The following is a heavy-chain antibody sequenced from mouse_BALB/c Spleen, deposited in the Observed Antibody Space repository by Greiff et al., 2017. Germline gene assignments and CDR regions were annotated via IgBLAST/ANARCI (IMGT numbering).Heavy chain of an antibody. D-gene: IGHD2-3*01. CDR3: ARSIGGWLLSAMDY. Sequence: QVQLQQSGAELVRPGTSVKVSCKASGYAFTNYLIEWVKQRPGQGLEWIGVINPGSGGTNYNEKFKGKATLTADKSSSTAYMQLSSLTSDDSAVYFCARSIGGWLLSAMDYWGQGTSVTVSS. CDR1: GYAFTNYL. CDR2: INPGSGGT. V-gene: IGHV1-54*01. J-gene: IGHJ4*01.